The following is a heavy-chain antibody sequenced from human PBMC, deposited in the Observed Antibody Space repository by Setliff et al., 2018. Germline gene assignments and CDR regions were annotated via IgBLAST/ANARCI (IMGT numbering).Heavy chain of an antibody. CDR1: GYPFIEHY. J-gene: IGHJ5*02. CDR3: ARGGGSYRAGNSRPTYWFDP. CDR2: IRPNGGGT. V-gene: IGHV1-2*02. Sequence: ASVKVSCKTSGYPFIEHYVNWVRQAPGQGLEWMGWIRPNGGGTHYAQKFQGRVTMTRDAANSTVYMDLSSLTSDDTAIYYCARGGGSYRAGNSRPTYWFDPWGQGTLVTVSS. D-gene: IGHD2-21*01.